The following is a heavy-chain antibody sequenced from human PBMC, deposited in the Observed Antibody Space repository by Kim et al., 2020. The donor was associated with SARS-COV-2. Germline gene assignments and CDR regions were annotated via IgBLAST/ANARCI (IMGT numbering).Heavy chain of an antibody. Sequence: ASVKVSCKASGYTFTSYDINWVRQATGQGLEWMGWMNPNSGNTGYAQKFQGRVTMTRNTSISTAYMELSSLRSEDTAVYYCARGLRISSGWTFPLIQNYGMDVWGQGTTVTVSS. CDR1: GYTFTSYD. D-gene: IGHD6-19*01. V-gene: IGHV1-8*01. J-gene: IGHJ6*02. CDR3: ARGLRISSGWTFPLIQNYGMDV. CDR2: MNPNSGNT.